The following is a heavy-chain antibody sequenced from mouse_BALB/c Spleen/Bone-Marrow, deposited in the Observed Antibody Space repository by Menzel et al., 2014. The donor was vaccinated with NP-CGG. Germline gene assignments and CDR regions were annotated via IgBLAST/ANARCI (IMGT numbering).Heavy chain of an antibody. CDR3: TRSGYGGFAMDY. CDR1: GYSFTGYT. V-gene: IGHV1-18*01. CDR2: INPYNGGI. J-gene: IGHJ4*01. D-gene: IGHD2-2*01. Sequence: VQLQQSGPELVKPGASMKISCKASGYSFTGYTMNWVKQSHGKNLEWIGLINPYNGGISYNQEFKGKATLTVDKSSSTAFMELLSLTSEASAVYYCTRSGYGGFAMDYWGQGTSITVSS.